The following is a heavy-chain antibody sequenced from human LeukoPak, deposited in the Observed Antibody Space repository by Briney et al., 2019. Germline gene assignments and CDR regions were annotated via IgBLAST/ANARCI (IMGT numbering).Heavy chain of an antibody. V-gene: IGHV4-59*08. J-gene: IGHJ4*02. D-gene: IGHD2-21*02. CDR3: ARAYCGGDCYSGYYFDY. CDR2: IYYTGTT. CDR1: GGSINYYY. Sequence: SETLSLTCTVSGGSINYYYWSWIRQPPGKGLEWIGYIYYTGTTNYNPSLKSRVTMSVNTSKNQFSLKLSSVTAADTAVYYCARAYCGGDCYSGYYFDYWGQGTLVTVSS.